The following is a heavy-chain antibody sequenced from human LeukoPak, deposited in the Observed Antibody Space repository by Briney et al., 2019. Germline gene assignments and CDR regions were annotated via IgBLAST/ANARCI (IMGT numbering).Heavy chain of an antibody. CDR2: IIPILGIA. Sequence: SVKVSCKASGGTFSSYAISWVRQAPGQGLEWMGRIIPILGIANYAQKFQGRVTITADKSTSTAYMELSSLRSEDTAVYYCARGRAQLVVIGGAFDIWGQGTMVTVSS. J-gene: IGHJ3*02. D-gene: IGHD6-6*01. CDR3: ARGRAQLVVIGGAFDI. V-gene: IGHV1-69*04. CDR1: GGTFSSYA.